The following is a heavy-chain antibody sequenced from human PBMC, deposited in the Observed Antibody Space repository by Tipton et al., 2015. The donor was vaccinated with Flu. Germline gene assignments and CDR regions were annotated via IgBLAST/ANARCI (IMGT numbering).Heavy chain of an antibody. CDR3: ARELGSYGLDD. Sequence: QLVQSGAEVKKTGSTVKVSCKASGGTFSSYAISWVRKAPGEGLEWMGGIITIFGTANYAQKFQGRVTITADETTSTAYMELSRLRSEDTAVYYCARELGSYGLDDWGKGTLVTVSS. J-gene: IGHJ4*02. CDR1: GGTFSSYA. D-gene: IGHD5-18*01. V-gene: IGHV1-69*01. CDR2: IITIFGTA.